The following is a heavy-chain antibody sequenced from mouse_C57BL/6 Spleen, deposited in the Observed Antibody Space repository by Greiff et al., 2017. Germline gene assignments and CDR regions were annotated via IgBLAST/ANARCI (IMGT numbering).Heavy chain of an antibody. Sequence: QVQLQQSGAELARPGASVKLSCKASGYTFTSYGISWVKQRTGQGLEGIGEIYPRSGNTYYNEKFKGKATLTADKSSSTAYMELRSLTSEDSAVYFLAREITTVGDYFDYWGQGTTLTVSS. CDR3: AREITTVGDYFDY. CDR1: GYTFTSYG. CDR2: IYPRSGNT. J-gene: IGHJ2*01. D-gene: IGHD1-1*01. V-gene: IGHV1-81*01.